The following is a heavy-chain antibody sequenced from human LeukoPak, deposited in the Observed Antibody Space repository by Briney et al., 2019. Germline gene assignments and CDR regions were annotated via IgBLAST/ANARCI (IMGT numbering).Heavy chain of an antibody. Sequence: SVKVSCKASGGTFSSYAISWVRQAPGQGLEWMGGIIPIFGTANYARKFQGRVTITADESTSTAYMELSSLRSEDTAVYYCARNYHDSSGYYYDWFDPWGQGTLVTVSS. CDR2: IIPIFGTA. CDR1: GGTFSSYA. CDR3: ARNYHDSSGYYYDWFDP. J-gene: IGHJ5*02. V-gene: IGHV1-69*01. D-gene: IGHD3-22*01.